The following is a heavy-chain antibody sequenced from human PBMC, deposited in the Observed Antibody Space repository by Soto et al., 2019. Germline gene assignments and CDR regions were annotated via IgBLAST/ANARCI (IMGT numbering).Heavy chain of an antibody. V-gene: IGHV3-30*18. D-gene: IGHD3-3*01. CDR1: GFTFSNYG. CDR3: TKRRNVLRFLEWSSGMEV. J-gene: IGHJ6*02. Sequence: GGSLRLSCAASGFTFSNYGMHWVRQTTGKGLEWVAFISDDGSNKYYADSMKGRFTMSRDNSKSTLYLQMNSLRVEDTAVYYCTKRRNVLRFLEWSSGMEVWGQGTTVTVSS. CDR2: ISDDGSNK.